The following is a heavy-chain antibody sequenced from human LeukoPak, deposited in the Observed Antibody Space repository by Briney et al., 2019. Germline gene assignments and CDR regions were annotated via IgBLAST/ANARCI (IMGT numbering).Heavy chain of an antibody. Sequence: GGSLRLSCAASGFTVSSNYMNWVRQAPGKGLEWVSVIYGGGNIYYADSVKGRFTISRDNSKNTLYLQMNSLRAEDTAVYYCAKARAGAGTFWLDYWGQGTLVTVSS. D-gene: IGHD6-13*01. V-gene: IGHV3-53*01. CDR3: AKARAGAGTFWLDY. CDR1: GFTVSSNY. CDR2: IYGGGNI. J-gene: IGHJ4*02.